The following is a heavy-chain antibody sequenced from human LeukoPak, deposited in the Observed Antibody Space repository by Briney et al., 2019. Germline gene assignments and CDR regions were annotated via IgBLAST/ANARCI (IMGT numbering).Heavy chain of an antibody. Sequence: SETLSLTCTVSGGSISSYYWSWIRQPPGKGLEWIGYIYYNGSTNYNPSLKSRVTISVDTSKNQFSLKLSSVTAADTAVYYCARLGKSRGELSLRNYYFDYWGQGTLVTVSS. CDR1: GGSISSYY. D-gene: IGHD3-16*02. CDR3: ARLGKSRGELSLRNYYFDY. V-gene: IGHV4-59*01. CDR2: IYYNGST. J-gene: IGHJ4*02.